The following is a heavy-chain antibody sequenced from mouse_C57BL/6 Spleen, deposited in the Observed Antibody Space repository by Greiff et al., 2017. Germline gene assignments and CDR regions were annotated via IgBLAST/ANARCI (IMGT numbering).Heavy chain of an antibody. CDR3: ARGDYGSSYGGYFDY. V-gene: IGHV5-17*01. J-gene: IGHJ2*01. CDR2: ISSGSSTI. CDR1: GFTFSDYG. D-gene: IGHD1-1*01. Sequence: EVQVVESGGGLVKPGGSLKLSCAASGFTFSDYGMHWVRQAPEKGLAWVAYISSGSSTIYYADTVKGRFTISRDNAKNTLFMQMTSLRSEDAAMYYCARGDYGSSYGGYFDYWGQGTTLTVSS.